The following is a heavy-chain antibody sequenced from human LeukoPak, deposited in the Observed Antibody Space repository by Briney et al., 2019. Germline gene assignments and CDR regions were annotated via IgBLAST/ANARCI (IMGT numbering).Heavy chain of an antibody. Sequence: GGSLRLSSAASGFTFSSYAMNSVRQAPGKGLEWVSAISTRGGTTYYADSVKGRFTISRDDSKNTLYLQMNSLRVEDTAVYYCAKDRWVGATISHYFDYWGQGTLVTVSS. CDR3: AKDRWVGATISHYFDY. CDR2: ISTRGGTT. V-gene: IGHV3-23*01. CDR1: GFTFSSYA. J-gene: IGHJ4*02. D-gene: IGHD1-26*01.